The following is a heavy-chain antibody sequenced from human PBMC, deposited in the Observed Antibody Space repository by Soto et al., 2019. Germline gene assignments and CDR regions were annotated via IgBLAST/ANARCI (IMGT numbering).Heavy chain of an antibody. Sequence: GASVKVSCKASGGTFSGYAISWVRQAPGQGLEWMGWINPNSGGTNYAQTFQGWVTMTRDTSISTAYMELSRLRSDDTAVYYCARDSGPRGYDAFDIWGQGTMVTVSS. CDR3: ARDSGPRGYDAFDI. D-gene: IGHD2-8*02. V-gene: IGHV1-2*04. CDR2: INPNSGGT. CDR1: GGTFSGYA. J-gene: IGHJ3*02.